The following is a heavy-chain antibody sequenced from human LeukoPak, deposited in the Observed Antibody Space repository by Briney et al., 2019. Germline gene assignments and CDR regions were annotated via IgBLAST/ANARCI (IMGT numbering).Heavy chain of an antibody. CDR3: ARVTGEVTATVDY. CDR2: IYYSGST. D-gene: IGHD2-21*02. CDR1: GVSISSGGYY. J-gene: IGHJ4*02. Sequence: PSETLSLTCTVSGVSISSGGYYWSWIRQHPGKGLEWIGYIYYSGSTYYNPSLKSRVTISVDTSKNQFSLKLSSVTAADTAVYYCARVTGEVTATVDYWGQGTLVTVSS. V-gene: IGHV4-31*03.